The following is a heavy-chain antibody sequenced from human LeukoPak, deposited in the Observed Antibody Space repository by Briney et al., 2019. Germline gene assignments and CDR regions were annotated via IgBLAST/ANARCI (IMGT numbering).Heavy chain of an antibody. Sequence: GASVKVSCKASGYTFTRYDINWVRQATGQGLEWMGWMNTKSGNTGHAQKFQGRVTITRDTSISTVYMELSSLRSEDTAMYFCARVDGSRDYWGQGTLVTVSS. D-gene: IGHD2-15*01. CDR3: ARVDGSRDY. CDR2: MNTKSGNT. J-gene: IGHJ4*02. V-gene: IGHV1-8*03. CDR1: GYTFTRYD.